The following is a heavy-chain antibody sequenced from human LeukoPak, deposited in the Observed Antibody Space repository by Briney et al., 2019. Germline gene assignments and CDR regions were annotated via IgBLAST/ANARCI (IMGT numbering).Heavy chain of an antibody. Sequence: SETLSLTCTVSGGSISSSSYYWGWIRQPPGKGLEWIGSIYYSGSTYYNPSLKSRVTISVDTSKNQFSLKLRSVTGADMAVYECERIETVTISLDGWGQRRLVTVSS. CDR2: IYYSGST. CDR1: GGSISSSSYY. CDR3: ERIETVTISLDG. V-gene: IGHV4-39*07. D-gene: IGHD3-3*01. J-gene: IGHJ4*02.